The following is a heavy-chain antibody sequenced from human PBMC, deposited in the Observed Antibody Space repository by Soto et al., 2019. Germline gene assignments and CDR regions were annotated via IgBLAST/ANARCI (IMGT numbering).Heavy chain of an antibody. CDR1: GFSLSTSGVG. CDR2: IYWDDDK. V-gene: IGHV2-5*02. Sequence: QITLKESGPTLVKPTQTLTLTCTFSGFSLSTSGVGVGWIRQPPGQALEWLALIYWDDDKRYSPSLKSRLTITKDTSKNQVVLTMTNVDPVDTATYYCAHRPSYCSGGSCYSGFDYWGQGTLVTVSS. J-gene: IGHJ4*02. D-gene: IGHD2-15*01. CDR3: AHRPSYCSGGSCYSGFDY.